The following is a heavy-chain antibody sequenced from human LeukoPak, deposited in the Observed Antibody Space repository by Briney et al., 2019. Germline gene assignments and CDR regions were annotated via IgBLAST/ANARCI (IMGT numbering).Heavy chain of an antibody. CDR2: ISAYNGNT. Sequence: ASVKVSCKASGYTFTSYGISWVRQAPGQGLEWMGWISAYNGNTNYAQKFQGRVTMTRDTSTSTVYMELSSLRSEDTAVYYCARDRYYDFWSGYLSPLDYWGQGTLVTVSS. D-gene: IGHD3-3*01. J-gene: IGHJ4*02. CDR1: GYTFTSYG. V-gene: IGHV1-18*01. CDR3: ARDRYYDFWSGYLSPLDY.